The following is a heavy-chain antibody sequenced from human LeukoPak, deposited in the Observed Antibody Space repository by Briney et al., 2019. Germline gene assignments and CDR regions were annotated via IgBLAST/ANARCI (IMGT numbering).Heavy chain of an antibody. V-gene: IGHV1-46*01. J-gene: IGHJ5*02. D-gene: IGHD3-16*02. CDR1: GYTFTSYH. Sequence: ASLRVSSKPSGYTFTSYHIHWVRQAPGQGLEWMGLINPSGGSASYAQKFQGRVTMTRDTSTSTAYMELSSLRSEDTAVYYCARDPFTFGGVIVNAWGQGTLVTVSS. CDR2: INPSGGSA. CDR3: ARDPFTFGGVIVNA.